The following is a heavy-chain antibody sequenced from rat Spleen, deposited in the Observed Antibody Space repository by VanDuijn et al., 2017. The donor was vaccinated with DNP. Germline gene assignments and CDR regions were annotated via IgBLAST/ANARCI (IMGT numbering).Heavy chain of an antibody. CDR3: ARSVYYYSGYIPFDY. J-gene: IGHJ2*01. V-gene: IGHV3-1*01. CDR2: ISYSGST. Sequence: VQLQESGPGLVRPSQSLSLTCSVTGYSITSNYWGWIRKFPGNKMEWIGHISYSGSTSYNPSLKSRISITRDTSNNQFFLHLNSVTTEDTATYYCARSVYYYSGYIPFDYWGQGVMVTVSS. CDR1: GYSITSNY. D-gene: IGHD1-2*01.